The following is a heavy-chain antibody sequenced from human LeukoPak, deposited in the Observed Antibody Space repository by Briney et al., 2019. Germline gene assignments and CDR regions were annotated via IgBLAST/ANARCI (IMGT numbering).Heavy chain of an antibody. CDR2: ISDSDNSM. V-gene: IGHV3-21*01. J-gene: IGHJ4*02. CDR3: ARDGIEYSSSSYFDF. CDR1: GFTLRSYS. Sequence: PGGSLRLSCAASGFTLRSYSMNWVRQAPGKGLEWVSSISDSDNSMYYANSVKGRFTISRDNTKNSLYLQMNSLRAEDTAVYYCARDGIEYSSSSYFDFWGQGTLVTVSS. D-gene: IGHD6-6*01.